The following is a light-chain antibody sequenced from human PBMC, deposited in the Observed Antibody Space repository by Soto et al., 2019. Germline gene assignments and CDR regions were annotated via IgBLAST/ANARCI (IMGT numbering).Light chain of an antibody. CDR3: QQYGGSPQT. V-gene: IGKV3-20*01. J-gene: IGKJ2*01. CDR1: ESVSSTY. CDR2: GAS. Sequence: DIVLTQSPGTLSLSPGERATLSCRASESVSSTYLAWYQQKPGQAPSLLIYGASSRPTDIPDRFSGSGSGTDFTLTISRREPEDFAVYYCQQYGGSPQTFGQGTKLEIK.